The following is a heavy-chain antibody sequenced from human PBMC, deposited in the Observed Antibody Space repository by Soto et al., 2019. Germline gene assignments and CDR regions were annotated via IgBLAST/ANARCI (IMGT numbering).Heavy chain of an antibody. V-gene: IGHV4-59*01. CDR1: GGSLSSYY. D-gene: IGHD4-17*01. Sequence: SETLSLTCTASGGSLSSYYWTWIRQPPGKGLEWIGYVYYSGNTNYNPSLKSRVTISVDTSKNQFPLKLGSVTAADTAVSYCAKLPWADYGGIFDPWGQGTLVTVSS. J-gene: IGHJ5*02. CDR2: VYYSGNT. CDR3: AKLPWADYGGIFDP.